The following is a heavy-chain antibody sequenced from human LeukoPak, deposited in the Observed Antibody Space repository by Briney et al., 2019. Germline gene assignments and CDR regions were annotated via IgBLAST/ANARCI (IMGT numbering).Heavy chain of an antibody. V-gene: IGHV1-18*01. CDR2: ITAGNGNT. Sequence: ASVKVSCKASGYNFRNYGIGWVRQAPRQGLEWMGWITAGNGNTNYAQKVQGRVTMTTDTSTSTAYMELRSLRSDDTAVYFCARDSARGYSYGYIAFDIWGQGTMVTVSS. J-gene: IGHJ3*02. CDR1: GYNFRNYG. CDR3: ARDSARGYSYGYIAFDI. D-gene: IGHD5-18*01.